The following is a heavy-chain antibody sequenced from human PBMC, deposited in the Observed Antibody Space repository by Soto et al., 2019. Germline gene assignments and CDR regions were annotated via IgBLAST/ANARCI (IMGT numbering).Heavy chain of an antibody. CDR2: IFVDSTTI. V-gene: IGHV3-48*04. CDR3: ARDRDWAFDY. Sequence: PGGSLRLSCVASGFSFSSYSLAWVRQAPGKGLEWVSYIFVDSTTIYYADSVKGRFTVSRDNAQNSLFLVMNSLRAEDTAVYYCARDRDWAFDYWGQGTLVTVSS. J-gene: IGHJ4*02. CDR1: GFSFSSYS. D-gene: IGHD3-9*01.